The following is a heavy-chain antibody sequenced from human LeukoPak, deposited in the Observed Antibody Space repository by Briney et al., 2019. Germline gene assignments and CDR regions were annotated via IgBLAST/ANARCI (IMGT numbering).Heavy chain of an antibody. J-gene: IGHJ4*02. CDR2: IYHSGNS. D-gene: IGHD3-10*01. Sequence: PSETLSLTCTVSGGSISSSSYYWGWIRQPPGKGLEWIGSIYHSGNSYYNPSLKSRVTISVDTSKNQFSLKLSSVTAADTAVYSCARVLWFGGYYFDLWGQGTLVTVSS. CDR3: ARVLWFGGYYFDL. CDR1: GGSISSSSYY. V-gene: IGHV4-39*07.